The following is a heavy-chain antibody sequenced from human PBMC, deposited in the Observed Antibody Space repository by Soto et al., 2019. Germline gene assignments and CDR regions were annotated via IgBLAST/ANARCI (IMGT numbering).Heavy chain of an antibody. CDR2: IYCDGDR. Sequence: QITLKESGPTLVKPTQTLTLTCTFSGFSLSTSGAAVGWIRQPPGRALEWLALIYCDGDRRYNPSLQSRLTLDKDTSRNQVALTLTSVDPADTATYYCAHRATMTIFGLIIDNGVWFDPWGQGPLVIVSS. D-gene: IGHD3-3*01. CDR3: AHRATMTIFGLIIDNGVWFDP. J-gene: IGHJ5*02. V-gene: IGHV2-5*02. CDR1: GFSLSTSGAA.